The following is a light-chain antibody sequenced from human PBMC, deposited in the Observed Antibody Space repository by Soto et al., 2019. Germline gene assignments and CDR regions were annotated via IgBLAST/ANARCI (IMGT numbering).Light chain of an antibody. Sequence: QSVLTQPPSASGSPGQSVTISCTGTSSDVGGYNYVSWYQQYPGKAPKLMIYEVIKRPSGVPDRFSGSKSGNTASLTVSALQAEDEADYYCSSYASSKVWVFGGGTQLTVL. V-gene: IGLV2-8*01. CDR1: SSDVGGYNY. CDR2: EVI. CDR3: SSYASSKVWV. J-gene: IGLJ3*02.